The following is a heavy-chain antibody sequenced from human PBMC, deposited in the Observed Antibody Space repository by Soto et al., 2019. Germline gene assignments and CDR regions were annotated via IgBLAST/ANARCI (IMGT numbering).Heavy chain of an antibody. CDR1: ADTFSSFP. V-gene: IGHV1-69*04. Sequence: QVQLVQSGAEVREPGSSVKVSCKASADTFSSFPLNWVRQAPGQGLEWMGRIIPILDIANYAQSFQGRVTITADKSTSTSYMELSSLRSEATAVYYCARDRGPNAGWGQGTLVIVSS. J-gene: IGHJ4*02. CDR2: IIPILDIA. CDR3: ARDRGPNAG.